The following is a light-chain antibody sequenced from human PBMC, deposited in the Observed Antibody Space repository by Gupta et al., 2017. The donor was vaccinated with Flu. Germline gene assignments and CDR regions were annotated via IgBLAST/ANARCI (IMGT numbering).Light chain of an antibody. J-gene: IGKJ5*01. Sequence: EIVLTQSPATLSFSPGERATLSCRASQTITDYLTWYQQRPGQAPRLLIYGVSNRATGTPARFSGSGSGTDFTLTISSLEPEDVAVYYCQHRPNWPSIGFGQGTRLDIK. CDR1: QTITDY. CDR2: GVS. V-gene: IGKV3-11*01. CDR3: QHRPNWPSIG.